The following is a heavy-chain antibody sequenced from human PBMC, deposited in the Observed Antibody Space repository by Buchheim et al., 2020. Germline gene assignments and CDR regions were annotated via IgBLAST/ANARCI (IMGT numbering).Heavy chain of an antibody. CDR3: ARLPTVTRGKVTLDY. Sequence: QVQLQESGPGLVKPSGTLSLTCAVSGGSISSNTWWSWVRQPPGNGLEWIGEIYHSGSTNYNPSLKSRVTISVDRSKNQFPLKMRSVTAADTAVYYCARLPTVTRGKVTLDYWGQGTL. CDR2: IYHSGST. V-gene: IGHV4-4*02. D-gene: IGHD4-17*01. CDR1: GGSISSNTW. J-gene: IGHJ4*02.